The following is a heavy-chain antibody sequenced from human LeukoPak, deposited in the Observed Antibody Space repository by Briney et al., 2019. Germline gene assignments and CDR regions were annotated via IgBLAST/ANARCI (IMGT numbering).Heavy chain of an antibody. CDR3: ARGVHGDYRWYFDL. D-gene: IGHD4-17*01. Sequence: SETLSLTCTVSGGSISTYYWSWIRQPPRKGLEWIGYIFYTGSTNYNPSLKSRVTISVDTSKNQFSLKLSSVTAADTAVYYCARGVHGDYRWYFDLWGRGTLVTVSS. J-gene: IGHJ2*01. V-gene: IGHV4-59*01. CDR2: IFYTGST. CDR1: GGSISTYY.